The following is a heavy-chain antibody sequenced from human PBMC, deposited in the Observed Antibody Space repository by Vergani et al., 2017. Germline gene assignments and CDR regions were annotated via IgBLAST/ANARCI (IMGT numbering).Heavy chain of an antibody. J-gene: IGHJ3*02. Sequence: EVQLLESGGGSAQPGESLRLSCVASGFTFTAHGLNWVRQAPGKGLEWVSGISGPGLSTYYADSVKGRFTISRDISKNTLFLHMNSLRPEDTAVYYCAKVGRSEVAGTFGAFDIWGQGTMVTVSS. CDR3: AKVGRSEVAGTFGAFDI. D-gene: IGHD6-19*01. CDR1: GFTFTAHG. CDR2: ISGPGLST. V-gene: IGHV3-23*01.